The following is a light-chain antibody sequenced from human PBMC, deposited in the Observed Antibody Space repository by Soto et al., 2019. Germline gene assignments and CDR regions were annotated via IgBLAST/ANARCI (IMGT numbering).Light chain of an antibody. CDR1: QSVLYTSNNKNY. CDR3: QQYYVSPPT. Sequence: DIMMTLSPDSLAVSLGERATINCKSSQSVLYTSNNKNYLAWYQQKPGQSPKLLMYWASTRESGVPDRFSGSGSGTDFTLSISGLQAEDVAVYYCQQYYVSPPTFGQGTKVDIK. CDR2: WAS. J-gene: IGKJ1*01. V-gene: IGKV4-1*01.